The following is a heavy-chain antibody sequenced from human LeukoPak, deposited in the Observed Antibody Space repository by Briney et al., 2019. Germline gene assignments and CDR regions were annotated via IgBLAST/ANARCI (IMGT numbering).Heavy chain of an antibody. D-gene: IGHD6-13*01. V-gene: IGHV3-30*02. J-gene: IGHJ6*03. CDR2: IRYDGSNK. CDR1: GFTFSSYG. Sequence: GGSLRLSCAASGFTFSSYGMHWVRQAPGKGLEWVAFIRYDGSNKYYADSVKGRLTISRDNSKNTLYLQMNSLRAEDTAVYYCAKSGRAGYSSSWYIDYYYYYMDVWGKGTTVTISS. CDR3: AKSGRAGYSSSWYIDYYYYYMDV.